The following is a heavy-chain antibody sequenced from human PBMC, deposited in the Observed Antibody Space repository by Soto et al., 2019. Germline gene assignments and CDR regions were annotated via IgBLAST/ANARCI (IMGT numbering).Heavy chain of an antibody. CDR3: AVFITNTPPFDY. D-gene: IGHD5-18*01. V-gene: IGHV1-58*01. CDR1: GFTFTSSA. J-gene: IGHJ4*02. CDR2: IVVGSGNT. Sequence: RASVKVSCKASGFTFTSSAVQWVRQARGQRLEWIGWIVVGSGNTNYARKFQERVTITRDMSTSTAYMELSSLRSEDTAVYYCAVFITNTPPFDYWGQGTLVTVSS.